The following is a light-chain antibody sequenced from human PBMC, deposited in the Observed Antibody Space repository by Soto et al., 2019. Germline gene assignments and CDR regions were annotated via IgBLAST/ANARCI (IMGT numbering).Light chain of an antibody. J-gene: IGLJ1*01. CDR3: CSYTTSNTRQVV. CDR1: SSDVGGYNY. V-gene: IGLV2-14*01. CDR2: DVS. Sequence: QSVLTQPASVSGSPGQSITISCTGTSSDVGGYNYVSWYQQHPGKAPKFMIYDVSNRPSGVSNRFSRSKSGNTASLTISGLQAEDEADYYCCSYTTSNTRQVVFGTGTKLTVL.